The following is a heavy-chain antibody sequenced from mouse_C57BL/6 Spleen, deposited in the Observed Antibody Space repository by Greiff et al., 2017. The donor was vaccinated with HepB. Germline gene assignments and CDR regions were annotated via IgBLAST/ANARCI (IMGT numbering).Heavy chain of an antibody. CDR2: IWSDGST. J-gene: IGHJ3*01. D-gene: IGHD2-4*01. Sequence: QVQLKQSGPGLVAPSQSLSITCTVSGFSLTSYGVHWVRQPPGKGLEWLVVIWSDGSTTYNSALKSRLSISKENSKIQVFLKMNSLQTDDTAMYYCARQGDDYDGFAYWGQGTLVTVSA. V-gene: IGHV2-6-1*01. CDR3: ARQGDDYDGFAY. CDR1: GFSLTSYG.